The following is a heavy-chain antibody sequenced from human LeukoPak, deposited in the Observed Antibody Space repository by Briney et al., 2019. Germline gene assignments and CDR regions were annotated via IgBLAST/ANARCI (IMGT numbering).Heavy chain of an antibody. CDR3: ARDTAMDKFDY. CDR2: INHSGST. Sequence: SETLSLTCAVYGGSFSGYYRSWIRQPPGKGLEWIGEINHSGSTNYNPSLKSRVTISVDTSKNQFSLKLSSVTAADTAVYYCARDTAMDKFDYWGQGTLVTVSS. D-gene: IGHD5-18*01. CDR1: GGSFSGYY. J-gene: IGHJ4*02. V-gene: IGHV4-34*01.